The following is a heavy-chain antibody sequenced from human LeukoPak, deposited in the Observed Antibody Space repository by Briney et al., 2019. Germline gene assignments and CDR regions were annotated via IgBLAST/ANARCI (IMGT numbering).Heavy chain of an antibody. CDR2: IIPILGIA. V-gene: IGHV1-69*04. CDR3: ARGGYYDFWSGYPFDY. Sequence: GSSVKVSCKASGDTFSSYAISWVRQAPGQGLEWMGRIIPILGIANYAQKFQGRVTITADKSTSTAYMELSSLRSEDTAVYYCARGGYYDFWSGYPFDYWGQGTLVTVSS. D-gene: IGHD3-3*01. CDR1: GDTFSSYA. J-gene: IGHJ4*02.